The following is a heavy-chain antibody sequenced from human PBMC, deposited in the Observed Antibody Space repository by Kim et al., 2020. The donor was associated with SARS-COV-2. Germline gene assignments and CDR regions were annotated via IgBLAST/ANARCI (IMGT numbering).Heavy chain of an antibody. CDR3: ARVSSGYYYYYGMDV. Sequence: SETLSLTCTVSGSSISSYYWSWIRQPPGKGLEWIGYIHYSGSTNYNTSLKSRVTISVDTSKNQFSLKLSSVTAADTAVYYCARVSSGYYYYYGMDVWGQGTTVTVSS. J-gene: IGHJ6*02. CDR1: GSSISSYY. V-gene: IGHV4-59*01. CDR2: IHYSGST. D-gene: IGHD3-10*01.